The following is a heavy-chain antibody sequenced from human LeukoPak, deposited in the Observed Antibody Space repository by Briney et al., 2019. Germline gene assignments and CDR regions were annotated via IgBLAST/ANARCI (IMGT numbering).Heavy chain of an antibody. D-gene: IGHD1-1*01. Sequence: GGSLRLSCAASGFTFSSYAMHWVRQAPGKGLEYVSAISSNGGSTYYANSVKGRFTISRDNSKSTLYLQMGSLRAEDMAVYYCARADNWNDEDAFDIWGQGTMVTVSS. CDR1: GFTFSSYA. CDR3: ARADNWNDEDAFDI. V-gene: IGHV3-64*01. J-gene: IGHJ3*02. CDR2: ISSNGGST.